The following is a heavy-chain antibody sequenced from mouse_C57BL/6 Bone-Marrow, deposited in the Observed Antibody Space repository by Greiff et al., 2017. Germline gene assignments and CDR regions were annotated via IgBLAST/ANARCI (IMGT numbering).Heavy chain of an antibody. D-gene: IGHD2-3*01. V-gene: IGHV1-64*01. CDR3: ARDDGYYVDY. J-gene: IGHJ2*01. Sequence: QVQLQQSGAELVKPGASVKLSCKASGYTFTSYWMHWVKQRPGQGLEWIGMIHPNSGSTNYNEKFKSKATLTVDKSSSTAYMQLSSLTSEDSAVYYCARDDGYYVDYWGQGTTLTVSS. CDR1: GYTFTSYW. CDR2: IHPNSGST.